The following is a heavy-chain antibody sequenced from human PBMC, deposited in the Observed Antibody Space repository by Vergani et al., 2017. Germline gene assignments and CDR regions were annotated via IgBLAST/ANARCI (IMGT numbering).Heavy chain of an antibody. CDR2: ISYDGSNK. Sequence: VQLVESGGGVVQPGRSLRLSCAASGFTFSSYAMHWVRQAPGKGLEWVAVISYDGSNKYYADSVKGRFTISRDNSKNTLYLQMNSLRAEDTAVYYCVRDVRVSRTWGQGTLVAVSS. V-gene: IGHV3-30-3*01. J-gene: IGHJ3*01. CDR3: VRDVRVSRT. CDR1: GFTFSSYA.